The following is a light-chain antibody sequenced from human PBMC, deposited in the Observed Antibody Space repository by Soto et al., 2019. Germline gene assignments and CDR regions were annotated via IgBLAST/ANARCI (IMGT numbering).Light chain of an antibody. Sequence: EIVMTQSPATLSVSPGERATLSCTASQSVSINLAWYQQKPGQAPRLLIYGASTRATGFPARFSGSGSGTDFTLTINSLQSEDSAVYYCQQYNDWPPVTFGGGTKVDI. CDR1: QSVSIN. CDR3: QQYNDWPPVT. J-gene: IGKJ4*01. V-gene: IGKV3-15*01. CDR2: GAS.